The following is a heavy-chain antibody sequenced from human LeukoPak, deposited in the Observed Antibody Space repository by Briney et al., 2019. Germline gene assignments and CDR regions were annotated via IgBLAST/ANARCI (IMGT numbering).Heavy chain of an antibody. CDR1: GFTVSRNY. CDR2: IYSGGRT. J-gene: IGHJ4*02. D-gene: IGHD6-13*01. CDR3: ARAGPSSSWHQFDY. Sequence: PGGSLRLSCAASGFTVSRNYMIWVRQAPGKGLEWVSVIYSGGRTYYADSVKGRFTISRDNSKNTLYLQMNRLRAEDTAVYYCARAGPSSSWHQFDYWGQGTLVTVSS. V-gene: IGHV3-66*01.